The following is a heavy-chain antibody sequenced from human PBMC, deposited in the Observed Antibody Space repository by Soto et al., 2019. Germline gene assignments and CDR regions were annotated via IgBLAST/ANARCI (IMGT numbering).Heavy chain of an antibody. J-gene: IGHJ6*02. V-gene: IGHV1-69*13. CDR3: ASSISPDSSLTPYGMDV. D-gene: IGHD6-13*01. CDR1: GTTFSSYA. CDR2: IIPIFGTA. Sequence: SVKVSCKASGTTFSSYAISWVRQAPGQGLEWMGGIIPIFGTANYAQKFQGRVTITADESTSTAYMELSSLRSEDTAVYYCASSISPDSSLTPYGMDVWGQGTTVTVSS.